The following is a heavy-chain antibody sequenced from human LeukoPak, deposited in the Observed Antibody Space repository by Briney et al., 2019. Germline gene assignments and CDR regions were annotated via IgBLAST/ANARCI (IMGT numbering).Heavy chain of an antibody. D-gene: IGHD2-21*02. V-gene: IGHV1-2*02. J-gene: IGHJ4*02. CDR3: ARASRFCGGDCSPGHFDY. Sequence: ASVKVSCKASGYTFTGYYMHWVRQAPGQGLEWMGWINPNSGGTNYAQKFQGRVTMTRDTSISTAYMELSRLRSEDTAVYYCARASRFCGGDCSPGHFDYWGQGTLVTVSS. CDR2: INPNSGGT. CDR1: GYTFTGYY.